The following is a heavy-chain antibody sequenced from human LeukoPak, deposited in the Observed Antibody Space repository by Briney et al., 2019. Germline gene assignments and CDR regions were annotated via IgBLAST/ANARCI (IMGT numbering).Heavy chain of an antibody. CDR1: GFTVSSNY. J-gene: IGHJ4*02. Sequence: GGSLRLSCAASGFTVSSNYMSWVRQAPGKGLEWVSVIYSGGSTYYADSVKGRFTISRDNSKNTLYLQMNSLRAEDTAVYYCARGGGSYYDILTGYYIPLDYWGQGTLVTVSS. D-gene: IGHD3-9*01. V-gene: IGHV3-66*01. CDR2: IYSGGST. CDR3: ARGGGSYYDILTGYYIPLDY.